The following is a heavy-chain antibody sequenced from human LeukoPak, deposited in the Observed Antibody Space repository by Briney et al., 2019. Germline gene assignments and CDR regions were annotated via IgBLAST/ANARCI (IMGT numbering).Heavy chain of an antibody. CDR3: ATRYCSSTSCRNNWFDP. CDR1: GGTFSSCA. J-gene: IGHJ5*02. D-gene: IGHD2-2*01. CDR2: IIPIFGTA. Sequence: SVKVSCKASGGTFSSCAISWVRQAPGQGLEWMGGIIPIFGTANYAQKFQGRVTITADESTSTAYMELSSLRSEDTAVYYFATRYCSSTSCRNNWFDPWGQGTLVTVSS. V-gene: IGHV1-69*13.